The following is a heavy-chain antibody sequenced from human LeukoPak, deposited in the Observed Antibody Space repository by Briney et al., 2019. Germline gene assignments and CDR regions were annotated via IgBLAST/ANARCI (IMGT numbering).Heavy chain of an antibody. D-gene: IGHD2-2*01. Sequence: GGSRGPSCAASGFTFSTYWMHWVRQAPGKGLVWVSRINTDGSNTNYADSVKGRFTISRDNAENTLYLQMNSLRVEDTAVYYCARAEDCSSTSCPRAFDIWGQGTMVTVSS. J-gene: IGHJ3*02. CDR3: ARAEDCSSTSCPRAFDI. V-gene: IGHV3-74*01. CDR1: GFTFSTYW. CDR2: INTDGSNT.